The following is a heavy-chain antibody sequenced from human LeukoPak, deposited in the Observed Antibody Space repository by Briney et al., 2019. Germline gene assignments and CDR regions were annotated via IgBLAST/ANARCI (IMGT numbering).Heavy chain of an antibody. Sequence: ASVKVSCKASGYTFTSYYMHWVRQAPGQGLEWMGIINPSGGSTSYAQKFQGRVTMTRDTSTSTVYMELSSLGSEDTAVYYCAWGGYCTNGVCYRYGMDVWGQGTTVTVSS. CDR2: INPSGGST. CDR1: GYTFTSYY. J-gene: IGHJ6*02. CDR3: AWGGYCTNGVCYRYGMDV. V-gene: IGHV1-46*01. D-gene: IGHD2-8*01.